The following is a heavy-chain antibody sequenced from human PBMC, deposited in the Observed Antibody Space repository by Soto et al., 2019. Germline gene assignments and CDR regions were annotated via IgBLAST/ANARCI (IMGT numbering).Heavy chain of an antibody. CDR3: ANIGGARDYYYGMDV. CDR1: GFTFSSYY. J-gene: IGHJ6*02. Sequence: XGSLRLSRAASGFTFSSYYMHWVRQAPGKGLEWVAVISYDVSNKYYADSVKGRFTISRDNSKNTLYLQMNSLRAEDTAVYYCANIGGARDYYYGMDVWGQGTTVTVSS. D-gene: IGHD4-17*01. CDR2: ISYDVSNK. V-gene: IGHV3-30*18.